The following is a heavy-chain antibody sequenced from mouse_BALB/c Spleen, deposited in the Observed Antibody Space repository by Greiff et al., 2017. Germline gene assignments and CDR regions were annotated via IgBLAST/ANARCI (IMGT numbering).Heavy chain of an antibody. V-gene: IGHV2-2*02. D-gene: IGHD2-3*01. J-gene: IGHJ1*01. CDR1: GFSLTSYG. CDR3: ARNGDGYYGWYFDV. Sequence: VQLQQSGPGLVQPSQSLSITCTVSGFSLTSYGVHWVRQSPGKGLEWLGVIWSGGSTDYNAAFISRLSISKDNSKSQVFFKMNSLQANDTAIYYCARNGDGYYGWYFDVWGAGTTVTVSS. CDR2: IWSGGST.